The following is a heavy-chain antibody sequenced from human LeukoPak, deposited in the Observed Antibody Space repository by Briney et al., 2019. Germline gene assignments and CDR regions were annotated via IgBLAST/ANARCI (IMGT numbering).Heavy chain of an antibody. Sequence: PSETLSLTCTVSGGSINNYYWSWIRQPPGKGLEWIGYVSYSGTTNSGTTNNNPPLKSRVTILVDTPKHQFSLKVSSVTAADTAVYYCAREGTFHSPFDYWGQGTLVTVSS. CDR3: AREGTFHSPFDY. J-gene: IGHJ4*02. CDR2: VSYSGTTNSGTT. V-gene: IGHV4-59*01. D-gene: IGHD2-15*01. CDR1: GGSINNYY.